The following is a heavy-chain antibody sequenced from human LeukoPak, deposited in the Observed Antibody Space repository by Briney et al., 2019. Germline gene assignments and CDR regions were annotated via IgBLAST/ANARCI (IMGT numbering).Heavy chain of an antibody. CDR1: GFTFNSYA. J-gene: IGHJ4*02. CDR3: ASPSMVRGVTLDY. D-gene: IGHD3-10*01. CDR2: ISDNGGTT. Sequence: PGGSLRLSCTASGFTFNSYAMNWVRQAPGKGLEWVSSISDNGGTTYYAESVRGQFTISRDNSKNTLYLQMNSLRAEDTAVYYCASPSMVRGVTLDYWGQGTLVTVSS. V-gene: IGHV3-23*01.